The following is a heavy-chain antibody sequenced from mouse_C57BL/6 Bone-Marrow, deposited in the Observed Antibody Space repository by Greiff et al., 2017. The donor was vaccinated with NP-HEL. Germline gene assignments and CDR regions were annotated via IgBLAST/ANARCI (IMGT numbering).Heavy chain of an antibody. CDR2: IDPSDSYT. J-gene: IGHJ4*01. CDR3: ARAGAQATLYYYAMDY. V-gene: IGHV1-59*01. D-gene: IGHD3-2*02. CDR1: GYTFTSYW. Sequence: VQLQQPGAELVRPGTSVKLSCKASGYTFTSYWMHWVKQRPGQGLEWIGVIDPSDSYTNYNQKFKGKATLTVDTSSSTAYMQLSSLTSEDSAVYYCARAGAQATLYYYAMDYWGQGTSVTVSS.